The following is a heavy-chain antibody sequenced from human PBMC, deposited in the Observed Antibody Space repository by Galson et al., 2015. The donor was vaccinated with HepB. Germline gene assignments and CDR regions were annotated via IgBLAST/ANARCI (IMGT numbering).Heavy chain of an antibody. V-gene: IGHV3-23*01. J-gene: IGHJ5*02. CDR2: ISGSGGST. Sequence: SLRLSCAASGFTFSSYAMSWVRQAPGKGLEWVSAISGSGGSTYYADSVKGRFTISRDNSKNTLYLQMNSLRAEDTAVYYCAEDQLSGWLVRGYNWFDPWGQGTLVTVSS. CDR3: AEDQLSGWLVRGYNWFDP. D-gene: IGHD6-19*01. CDR1: GFTFSSYA.